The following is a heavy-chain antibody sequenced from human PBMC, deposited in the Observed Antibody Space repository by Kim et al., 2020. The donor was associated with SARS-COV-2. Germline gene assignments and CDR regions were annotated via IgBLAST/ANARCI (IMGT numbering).Heavy chain of an antibody. CDR1: GFTFSSYA. CDR3: ARVSRSSYYYDGIDV. CDR2: ISYDGSNK. Sequence: GGSLRLSCAASGFTFSSYAMHWVRQAPGKGLEWVAVISYDGSNKYYADSVKGRFTISRDNSKNTLYLQMNSLRAEDTAVYYCARVSRSSYYYDGIDVWG. V-gene: IGHV3-30*04. J-gene: IGHJ6*02.